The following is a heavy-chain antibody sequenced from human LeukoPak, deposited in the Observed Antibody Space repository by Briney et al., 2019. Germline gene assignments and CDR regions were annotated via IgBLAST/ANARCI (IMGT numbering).Heavy chain of an antibody. V-gene: IGHV3-21*01. Sequence: GGSLRLSCTASGFAFGGYAMSWVRQAPGKGLEWVSSISSTSKYIYYADSVKGRFTISRDNAKNSLFLQMNNLRVDDSAVYYCAREYTAMAYDYWGQGNLVTVSS. D-gene: IGHD5-18*01. CDR1: GFAFGGYA. CDR3: AREYTAMAYDY. CDR2: ISSTSKYI. J-gene: IGHJ4*02.